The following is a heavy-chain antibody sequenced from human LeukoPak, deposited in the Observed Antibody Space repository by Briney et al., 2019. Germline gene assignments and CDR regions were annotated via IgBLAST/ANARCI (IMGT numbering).Heavy chain of an antibody. J-gene: IGHJ4*02. Sequence: GESLKISCKGSGYSFSSYWIGWVRQMPGKGLEWMGIIYPGESDTRYSPSFQGQVTISADKSINTAYLQWSSLKSSDTAMYYCARTYYYDSSGYYRYWGQGTLVTVSS. CDR2: IYPGESDT. D-gene: IGHD3-22*01. CDR1: GYSFSSYW. V-gene: IGHV5-51*01. CDR3: ARTYYYDSSGYYRY.